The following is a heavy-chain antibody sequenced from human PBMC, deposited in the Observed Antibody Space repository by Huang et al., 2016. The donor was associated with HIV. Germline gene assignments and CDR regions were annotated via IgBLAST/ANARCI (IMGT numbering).Heavy chain of an antibody. CDR1: GYSFTSYW. D-gene: IGHD1-1*01. CDR3: ARLSTTWYFDY. J-gene: IGHJ4*02. CDR2: IYPGDSAT. V-gene: IGHV5-51*01. Sequence: EVQLVQSGAEVKKPGESLKISCKGSGYSFTSYWIGWVRQMPGKGLEWMAIIYPGDSATRYSPSFPGQGTISADKAISTAYLQWSSLKASDTAMYYCARLSTTWYFDYWGQGTLVTVSS.